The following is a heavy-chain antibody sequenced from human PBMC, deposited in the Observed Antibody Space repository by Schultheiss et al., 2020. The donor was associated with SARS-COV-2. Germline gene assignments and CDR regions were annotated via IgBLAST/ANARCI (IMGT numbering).Heavy chain of an antibody. CDR3: ARVAVPLGLGYYYYMDV. D-gene: IGHD3-16*01. V-gene: IGHV3-21*04. J-gene: IGHJ6*03. CDR1: GFTFSSYS. CDR2: ISGSGGST. Sequence: GEFLKISCAASGFTFSSYSMNWVRQAPGKGLEWVSAISGSGGSTYYADSVKGRFTISRDNAKNSLYLQMNSLRAEDTAVYYCARVAVPLGLGYYYYMDVWGKGTTVTVSS.